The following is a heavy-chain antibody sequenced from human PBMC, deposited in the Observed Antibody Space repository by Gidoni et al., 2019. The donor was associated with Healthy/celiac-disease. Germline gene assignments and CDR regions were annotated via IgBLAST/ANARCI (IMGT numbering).Heavy chain of an antibody. Sequence: EVQLLESGGGLVQPGGSLRLSCAASGFTFSSYAMSWVRQAPGKGLEWVSAISGSGGSTYYADSVKGRFTISRDNSKNTLYLQMNSLRAEDTAVYYCAKDGVAMASGTPYYFDYWGQGTLVTVSS. CDR3: AKDGVAMASGTPYYFDY. J-gene: IGHJ4*02. V-gene: IGHV3-23*01. CDR2: ISGSGGST. CDR1: GFTFSSYA. D-gene: IGHD5-18*01.